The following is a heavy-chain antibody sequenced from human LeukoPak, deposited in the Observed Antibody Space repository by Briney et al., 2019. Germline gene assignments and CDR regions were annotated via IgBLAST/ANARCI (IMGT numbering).Heavy chain of an antibody. CDR1: GFTFSSYA. J-gene: IGHJ4*02. D-gene: IGHD1-26*01. Sequence: GGSLRLSCAASGFTFSSYAMSWVRQAPGKGLEGVSAISGSGGSTYYADSVKGRFTISRDNSKNTLYLQMNSLRAEDTAVYYCAKDRGSYHVYFDYWGQGTLVTVSS. CDR3: AKDRGSYHVYFDY. V-gene: IGHV3-23*01. CDR2: ISGSGGST.